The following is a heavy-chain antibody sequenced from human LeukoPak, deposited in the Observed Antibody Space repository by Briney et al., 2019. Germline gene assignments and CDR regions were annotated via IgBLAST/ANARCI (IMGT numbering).Heavy chain of an antibody. CDR1: GYIFTRYG. J-gene: IGHJ4*02. V-gene: IGHV1-18*04. CDR3: ARDFFHGHCSGLSCFLLDY. D-gene: IGHD2-15*01. CDR2: ISAHYGNT. Sequence: GESLKISCKGSGYIFTRYGISWVRQAPGQGLEWMGWISAHYGNTNYAQKFQDRVTMTTDTSTNTAYMELRSLRPDDTAVYYCARDFFHGHCSGLSCFLLDYWGQGSLVTVSS.